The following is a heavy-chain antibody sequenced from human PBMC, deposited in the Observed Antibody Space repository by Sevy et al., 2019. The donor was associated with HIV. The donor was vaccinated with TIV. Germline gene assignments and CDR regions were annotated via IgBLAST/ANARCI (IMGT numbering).Heavy chain of an antibody. CDR2: VTSDGTT. J-gene: IGHJ4*02. Sequence: GGSLRLSCAASGLTLTTTGMSWVRQAPGKGLEWVAGVTSDGTTYYAVSVGDRFTVSRGNSKNNMYLRLNSLRADDAAVVYCAGGDTRRRTDLDYWGQGTLVTVSS. CDR3: AGGDTRRRTDLDY. D-gene: IGHD1-20*01. CDR1: GLTLTTTG. V-gene: IGHV3-23*01.